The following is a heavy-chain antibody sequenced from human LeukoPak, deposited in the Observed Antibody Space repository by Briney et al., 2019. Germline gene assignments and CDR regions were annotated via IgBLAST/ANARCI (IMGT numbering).Heavy chain of an antibody. J-gene: IGHJ4*02. D-gene: IGHD2-8*01. CDR1: GYTFTSYA. Sequence: ASVKVSCTASGYTFTSYAIHWVRQAPGQRLEWMGWINTGNGNTKYSQKFQGRVTITRDTSASTAYMDLSSLRSEDTAVYYCARIPVYGAPPPFDYWGQGTLVTASS. V-gene: IGHV1-3*04. CDR2: INTGNGNT. CDR3: ARIPVYGAPPPFDY.